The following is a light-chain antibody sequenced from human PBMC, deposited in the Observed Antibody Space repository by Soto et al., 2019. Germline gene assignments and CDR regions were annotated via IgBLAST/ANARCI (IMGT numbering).Light chain of an antibody. J-gene: IGLJ2*01. CDR2: GNN. CDR1: SSNIGSNT. V-gene: IGLV1-44*01. Sequence: QSVLTQPPSASGTPGQRVTISCSGSSSNIGSNTVNWYQQLPGTAPKLLIYGNNQRPSGVPDRFSGSKSATSASLAISGLQSEDEADYYGAAWDDSLTVVFGGGTKVTVL. CDR3: AAWDDSLTVV.